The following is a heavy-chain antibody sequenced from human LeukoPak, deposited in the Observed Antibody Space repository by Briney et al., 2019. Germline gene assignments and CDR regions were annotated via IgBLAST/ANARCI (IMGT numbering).Heavy chain of an antibody. J-gene: IGHJ6*02. CDR3: ARLSEAATGPYYYYGMAV. CDR1: GYSFTSYW. D-gene: IGHD6-13*01. CDR2: IYPGDSDT. Sequence: GESLKISCKGSGYSFTSYWIGWVRQMPGKGLEWMGIIYPGDSDTRYSPSFQGQVTISADKSISTAYLQWSSLKASDTAMYYCARLSEAATGPYYYYGMAVWGRGTTVTVSS. V-gene: IGHV5-51*01.